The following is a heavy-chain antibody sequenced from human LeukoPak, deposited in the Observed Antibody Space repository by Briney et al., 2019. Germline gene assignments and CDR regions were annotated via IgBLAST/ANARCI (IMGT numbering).Heavy chain of an antibody. J-gene: IGHJ4*02. D-gene: IGHD2-2*01. CDR1: GYTFTSYG. V-gene: IGHV1-18*01. CDR2: ISAYNGNT. Sequence: GASVKVSCKASGYTFTSYGISWVRQAPGQGLEWMGWISAYNGNTNYAQKLQGRVTMTTDTSTSTAYMELRSLRSDDTAVYYCARDREGTYCSSTSCYLGSRGEFDYWGQGTLVTVSS. CDR3: ARDREGTYCSSTSCYLGSRGEFDY.